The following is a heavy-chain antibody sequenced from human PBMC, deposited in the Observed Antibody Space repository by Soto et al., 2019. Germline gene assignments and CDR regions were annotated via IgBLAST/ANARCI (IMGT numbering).Heavy chain of an antibody. Sequence: SETLSLTCTVSGGSISSGDYYWSWIRQPPGKGLEWIGYIYYSGSTYYNPSLKSRVTISVDTSKNQFSLKLSSVTAADTAVYYCARSGITMVRGVIITSWFDPWGQGTLVTV. CDR2: IYYSGST. J-gene: IGHJ5*02. D-gene: IGHD3-10*01. CDR3: ARSGITMVRGVIITSWFDP. V-gene: IGHV4-30-4*01. CDR1: GGSISSGDYY.